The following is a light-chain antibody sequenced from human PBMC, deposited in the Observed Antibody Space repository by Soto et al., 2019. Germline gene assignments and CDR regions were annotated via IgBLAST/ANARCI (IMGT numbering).Light chain of an antibody. CDR2: DAS. CDR3: QQRSNWPPIT. Sequence: EIVLTQSPVTLSLSPGERATLSCRASQSVSSYLAWYRQKPGQAHRLLIYDASNRATGIPARFSGSGSGTDFTLTISSLEPEDFAVYYCQQRSNWPPITFGQGTRLEIK. J-gene: IGKJ5*01. CDR1: QSVSSY. V-gene: IGKV3-11*01.